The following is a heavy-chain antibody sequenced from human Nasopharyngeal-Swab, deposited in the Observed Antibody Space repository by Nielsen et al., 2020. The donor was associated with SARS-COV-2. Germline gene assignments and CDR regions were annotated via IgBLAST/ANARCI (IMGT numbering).Heavy chain of an antibody. CDR2: MNPNSGNT. J-gene: IGHJ5*02. D-gene: IGHD1-1*01. Sequence: ASVKVSCKASGYTFTSYDINWVRQAIGQGLEWMGWMNPNSGNTGYAQKFQGRVTMTRNTSISTAYMELSSLRSEDTAVYYCARAGRLEITGWFDPWGQGTLVTVSS. CDR1: GYTFTSYD. V-gene: IGHV1-8*01. CDR3: ARAGRLEITGWFDP.